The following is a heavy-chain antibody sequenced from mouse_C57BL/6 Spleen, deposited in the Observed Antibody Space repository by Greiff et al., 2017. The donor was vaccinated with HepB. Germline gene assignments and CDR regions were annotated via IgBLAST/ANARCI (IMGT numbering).Heavy chain of an antibody. CDR1: GYTFTDYY. CDR2: IYPGSGNT. Sequence: VQLQQSGAELVRPGASVKLSCKASGYTFTDYYINWVKQRPGQGLEWIARIYPGSGNTYYNEKFKGKATLTAEKSSSTAYMQLSSLTAEDSAVYFCARLGSSYGGDYWGQGTTLTVSS. CDR3: ARLGSSYGGDY. V-gene: IGHV1-76*01. D-gene: IGHD1-1*01. J-gene: IGHJ2*01.